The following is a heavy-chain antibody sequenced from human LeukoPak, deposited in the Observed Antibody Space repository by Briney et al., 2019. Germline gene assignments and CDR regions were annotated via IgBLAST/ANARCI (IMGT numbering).Heavy chain of an antibody. V-gene: IGHV3-74*01. D-gene: IGHD3-22*01. CDR2: IKSDGRT. CDR1: GFTLSSYW. CDR3: ARAPSEIGGYYPEYFRH. Sequence: GPLRLSCAASGFTLSSYWMHWVRQAPGKGLVWVSRIKSDGRTNYADSVKGRFTISRDNAKNTVSLQMNSLRAEDTGVYYCARAPSEIGGYYPEYFRHWGQGTLVIVSS. J-gene: IGHJ1*01.